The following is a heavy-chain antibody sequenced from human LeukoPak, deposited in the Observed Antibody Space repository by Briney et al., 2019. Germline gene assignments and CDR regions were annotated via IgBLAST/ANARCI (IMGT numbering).Heavy chain of an antibody. CDR3: ARPYYYDSRIDP. Sequence: SETLSLTCTVSGGSISSGDYYWSWIRQPPGKGLEWIAYMYYSGSAYYNPSLKSRVTMSADTSKNQLSLKLSSVAAADTAVYYCARPYYYDSRIDPWGQGILVTVSS. D-gene: IGHD3-22*01. V-gene: IGHV4-30-4*01. J-gene: IGHJ5*02. CDR1: GGSISSGDYY. CDR2: MYYSGSA.